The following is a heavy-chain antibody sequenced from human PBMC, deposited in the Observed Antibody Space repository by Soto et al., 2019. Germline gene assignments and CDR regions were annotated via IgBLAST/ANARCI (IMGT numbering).Heavy chain of an antibody. V-gene: IGHV6-1*01. Sequence: SQTLSLTCAISGDSVSSNSAAWNWIRQSPSRGLEWLGRTYYRSKWYNDYAVSVKSRITINPDTSKNQFSLQLNSVTPEDTAVYYCAREDSSSSPGINYYYYHGMDVWGQGTTVTVSS. CDR3: AREDSSSSPGINYYYYHGMDV. CDR2: TYYRSKWYN. D-gene: IGHD6-6*01. CDR1: GDSVSSNSAA. J-gene: IGHJ6*02.